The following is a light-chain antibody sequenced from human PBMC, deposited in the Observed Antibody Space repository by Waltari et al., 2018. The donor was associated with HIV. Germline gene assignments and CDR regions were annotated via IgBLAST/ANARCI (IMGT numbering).Light chain of an antibody. J-gene: IGLJ2*01. CDR2: DNN. CDR1: SSNIGDNY. CDR3: GTWDSSLSAGL. Sequence: QPVLTQPPSVSAAPGPKGTISCSGRSSNIGDNYVSWYQQLPGTAPKLLIYDNNKRPSGIPDRFSASKSGTSATLGITGLQTGDEADYYCGTWDSSLSAGLFGGGTKLTVL. V-gene: IGLV1-51*01.